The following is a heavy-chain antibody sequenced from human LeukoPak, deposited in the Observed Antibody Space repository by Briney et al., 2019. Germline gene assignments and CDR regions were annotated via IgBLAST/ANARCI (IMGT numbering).Heavy chain of an antibody. Sequence: PGGSLRLSCAASGFTFSSYSMNWVRQAPGKGLEWVSSISSSSSYIYYADSVKGRFTISRDNAKNSLYLQMNSLRAEDTAVYYCARDLSHSSGYKEGEFDYWGQGTLVTVSS. V-gene: IGHV3-21*01. J-gene: IGHJ4*02. CDR2: ISSSSSYI. CDR3: ARDLSHSSGYKEGEFDY. CDR1: GFTFSSYS. D-gene: IGHD3-22*01.